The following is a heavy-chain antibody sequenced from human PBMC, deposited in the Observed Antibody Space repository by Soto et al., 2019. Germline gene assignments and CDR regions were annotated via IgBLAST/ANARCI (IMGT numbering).Heavy chain of an antibody. CDR2: IYYSGST. D-gene: IGHD3-10*01. CDR3: ATYGSGTYKPTPFDY. J-gene: IGHJ4*02. CDR1: GGSISSGGYY. V-gene: IGHV4-31*03. Sequence: QVQLQASGPGLVTPSQTLSLTCTVSGGSISSGGYYWSWIRQHPGKGLEWIGYIYYSGSTFYNRSLQSRVTISVDTSKNQFSLKLSSVTAADTAVYYCATYGSGTYKPTPFDYWGQGTLVTVSS.